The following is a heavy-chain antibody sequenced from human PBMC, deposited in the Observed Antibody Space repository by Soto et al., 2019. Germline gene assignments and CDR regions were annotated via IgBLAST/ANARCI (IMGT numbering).Heavy chain of an antibody. Sequence: QVQLVQSGAEVKKPGSSVKISCKASGGTFINHAFSWVRQAPGQGLEWMGGIIPMFGTADYSQKFQGRVTITADESTTTAHMELSSLRSDDSAVYYCARDDANYCGGDCYRYFFYGLDVWGQGTTVTVSS. J-gene: IGHJ6*02. CDR3: ARDDANYCGGDCYRYFFYGLDV. CDR2: IIPMFGTA. V-gene: IGHV1-69*01. D-gene: IGHD2-21*02. CDR1: GGTFINHA.